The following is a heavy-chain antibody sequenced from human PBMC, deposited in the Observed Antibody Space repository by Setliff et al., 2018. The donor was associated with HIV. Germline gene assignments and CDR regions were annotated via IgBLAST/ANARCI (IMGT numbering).Heavy chain of an antibody. CDR1: GYSINSGYY. D-gene: IGHD3-10*01. J-gene: IGHJ5*02. CDR3: ATYADRESNRFDP. Sequence: SETLSLTCAVSGYSINSGYYWGWIRQPPGKGLEWIGSIYYSGSTYYNPSLKSRVTISVDTSKNQFSLKLSSVTAADTAVYYCATYADRESNRFDPWGQGILVTVSS. CDR2: IYYSGST. V-gene: IGHV4-38-2*01.